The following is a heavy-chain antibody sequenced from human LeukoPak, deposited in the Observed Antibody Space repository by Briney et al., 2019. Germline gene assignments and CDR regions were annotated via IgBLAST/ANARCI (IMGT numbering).Heavy chain of an antibody. CDR1: GYSFTSYW. Sequence: GESLKISCKGSGYSFTSYWIGWVRQMPGKGLEWTGIIYPGDSDTRYSPSFQGQVTISADRSISTAYLQWSSLNASDTAMYYCARHLTGRTYYYDSSGFGEQRRRPYYLDYWGQGTLVTVSS. J-gene: IGHJ4*02. CDR3: ARHLTGRTYYYDSSGFGEQRRRPYYLDY. D-gene: IGHD3-22*01. V-gene: IGHV5-51*01. CDR2: IYPGDSDT.